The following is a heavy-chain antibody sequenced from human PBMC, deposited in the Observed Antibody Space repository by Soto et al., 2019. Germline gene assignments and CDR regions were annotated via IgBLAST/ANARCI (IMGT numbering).Heavy chain of an antibody. CDR3: ARDRLRLGELSLLGYFDY. Sequence: QVQLEESGGGVVQPGRSLRLSCAASGFTFSRHTMHWVRQAPGKGLEWVASISYDGSNKYYADSVKGRFTISRDNSKNTLSGQIDSLRAEDTAVYYCARDRLRLGELSLLGYFDYWGQGTLVTVSS. J-gene: IGHJ4*02. V-gene: IGHV3-30*04. CDR1: GFTFSRHT. CDR2: ISYDGSNK. D-gene: IGHD3-16*02.